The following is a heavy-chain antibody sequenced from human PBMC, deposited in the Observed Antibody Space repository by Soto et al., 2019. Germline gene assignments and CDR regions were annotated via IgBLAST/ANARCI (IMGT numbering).Heavy chain of an antibody. V-gene: IGHV3-21*01. CDR1: GFTFSSYS. CDR2: ISSSSSYI. J-gene: IGHJ4*02. Sequence: GSLRLSCAASGFTFSSYSMNWVRQAPGKGLEWVSSISSSSSYIYYADSVKGRFTISRDNAKNSLYLQMNSLRAEDTAVYYCARGASYYYGSGSYYFDYWGQGTLVTVSS. D-gene: IGHD3-10*01. CDR3: ARGASYYYGSGSYYFDY.